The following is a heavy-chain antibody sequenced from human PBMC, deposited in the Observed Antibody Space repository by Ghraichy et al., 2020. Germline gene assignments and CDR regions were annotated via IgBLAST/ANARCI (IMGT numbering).Heavy chain of an antibody. CDR1: GGSISSGGYT. CDR3: ARVKYCGGDCNAFDI. D-gene: IGHD2-21*02. J-gene: IGHJ3*02. CDR2: IYHSGST. Sequence: SETLSLTCAVSGGSISSGGYTWSWIRQPPGKGLEWIGYIYHSGSTYYNPSLKSRVTISVDRSKNQFSLKLSSVTAADTAVYYCARVKYCGGDCNAFDIWGQGTMVTVSS. V-gene: IGHV4-30-2*01.